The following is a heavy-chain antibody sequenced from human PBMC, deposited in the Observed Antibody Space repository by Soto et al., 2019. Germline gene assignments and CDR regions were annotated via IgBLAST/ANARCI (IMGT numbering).Heavy chain of an antibody. CDR1: GFTFSGSA. V-gene: IGHV3-73*02. CDR2: IRSKANSYAT. Sequence: EVQLVESGGGLVQPGGSLKLSCAASGFTFSGSAMHWVRQASGKGLAWVVRIRSKANSYATAYAASLKGRFTISRDDSKNTAYLQMNSLKTEDTAVYYCTRSCSSTSCHHSNYYYYYGMDVWGQGTTVTVSS. D-gene: IGHD2-2*01. CDR3: TRSCSSTSCHHSNYYYYYGMDV. J-gene: IGHJ6*02.